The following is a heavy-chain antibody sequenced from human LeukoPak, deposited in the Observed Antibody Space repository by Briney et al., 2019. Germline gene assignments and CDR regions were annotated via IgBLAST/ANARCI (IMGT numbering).Heavy chain of an antibody. D-gene: IGHD6-25*01. J-gene: IGHJ5*02. CDR3: ARERYAASYNWFDP. Sequence: SQTLSLTCTVSGGSINSGDYYWRWIRQPPGKGLEWIGYIYYSGSTYYNPSLKSRVAISVDTSKNQSSLKLSSVTAADTAVYYCARERYAASYNWFDPWGQGTLVTVSS. V-gene: IGHV4-30-4*01. CDR1: GGSINSGDYY. CDR2: IYYSGST.